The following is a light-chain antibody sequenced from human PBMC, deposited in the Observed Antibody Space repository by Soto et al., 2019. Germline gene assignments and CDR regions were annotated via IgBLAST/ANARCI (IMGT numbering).Light chain of an antibody. J-gene: IGKJ2*01. CDR2: GAS. Sequence: EIVLTQSPGTLSLSPGERATLSCRASQSVSSSYLAWYQQKPGQAPRLLIYGASSRATGIPDRFSGSGSGKDFTLTLSRLEPEDFAVYYCQQYGSSPPYTFGQGTKLEIK. CDR3: QQYGSSPPYT. CDR1: QSVSSSY. V-gene: IGKV3-20*01.